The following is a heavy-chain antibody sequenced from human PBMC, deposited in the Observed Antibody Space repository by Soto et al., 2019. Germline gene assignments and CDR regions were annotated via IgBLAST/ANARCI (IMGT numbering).Heavy chain of an antibody. CDR2: IIPIFGTA. D-gene: IGHD3-10*01. CDR1: GGTFSSYA. J-gene: IGHJ3*01. CDR3: AREVVRGADPTPDHAIN. V-gene: IGHV1-69*12. Sequence: QVQLVQSGAEVTKPGSSVKVSCKASGGTFSSYAISWVRQAPGQGLEWMGGIIPIFGTANYAQKFQGRVTITADESTSTAYMERGRLRSEDTAVYYCAREVVRGADPTPDHAINWGQGTMVTVSS.